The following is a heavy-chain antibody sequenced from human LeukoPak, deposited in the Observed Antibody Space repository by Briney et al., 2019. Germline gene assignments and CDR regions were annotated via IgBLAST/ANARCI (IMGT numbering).Heavy chain of an antibody. CDR1: GFTFSSYS. D-gene: IGHD3-22*01. Sequence: GGSLRLSCAASGFTFSSYSMNWVRQAPGKGLEWVSSISSSSSYTYYADSVKGRFTISRDNAKNSLYLQMNSLRAEDTAVYYCARGPYDSSGYFFEWGQGTLVTVSS. CDR3: ARGPYDSSGYFFE. J-gene: IGHJ4*02. V-gene: IGHV3-21*01. CDR2: ISSSSSYT.